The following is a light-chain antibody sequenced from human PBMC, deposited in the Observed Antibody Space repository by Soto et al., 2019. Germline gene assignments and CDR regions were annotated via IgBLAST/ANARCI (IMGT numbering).Light chain of an antibody. V-gene: IGKV3-20*01. CDR2: GAS. CDR3: QQYDNSPIT. J-gene: IGKJ5*01. Sequence: EIVLTQFPDTLSLSPGERATLSCRASQSVSSSSLAWYQQRRGQAPRLLIHGASSRATGIPDRFSGSGSGTDFTLTISGLDPEDFAVYYCQQYDNSPITFGQGTRLEIK. CDR1: QSVSSSS.